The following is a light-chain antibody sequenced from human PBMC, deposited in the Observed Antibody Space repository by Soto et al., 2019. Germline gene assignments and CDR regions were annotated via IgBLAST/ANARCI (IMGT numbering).Light chain of an antibody. CDR1: NTDVGQDKS. J-gene: IGLJ1*01. CDR3: VSYTDTDTLV. Sequence: QSFLTQPASVSGCRGQSITISCVGRNTDVGQDKSVSWYQQGPGKAPKLLIFEVTNRPSGVSSRFSGSRSGNTASLTISGLQPDDEGDYFCVSYTDTDTLVFGTGTKVTV. CDR2: EVT. V-gene: IGLV2-14*01.